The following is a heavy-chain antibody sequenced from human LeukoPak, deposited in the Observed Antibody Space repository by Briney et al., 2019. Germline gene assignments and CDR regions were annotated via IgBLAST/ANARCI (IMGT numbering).Heavy chain of an antibody. Sequence: GGSLRLSCAASGFSFVDYAMHWVRQAPGKGLEWVSAISGSGGSTYYADSVKGRFTISRDNSKNTLYLQMNSLRAEDTAVYYCARVMRVGATTAFDYWGQGTLVTVSS. V-gene: IGHV3-23*01. CDR1: GFSFVDYA. J-gene: IGHJ4*02. D-gene: IGHD1-26*01. CDR3: ARVMRVGATTAFDY. CDR2: ISGSGGST.